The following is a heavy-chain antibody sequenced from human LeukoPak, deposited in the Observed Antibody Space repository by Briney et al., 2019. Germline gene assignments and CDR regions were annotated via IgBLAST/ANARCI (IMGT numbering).Heavy chain of an antibody. V-gene: IGHV4-4*09. Sequence: SETLSLTCTVSGGSISSYYWSWIRQPPGKGLEWIVYIYTSGSTNYNPSLKSRVTISVDTSKNQFSLKLSSVTAADTAVYYCARVRYDFWSGYPFVDPWGQGTLVTVSS. CDR3: ARVRYDFWSGYPFVDP. CDR1: GGSISSYY. CDR2: IYTSGST. J-gene: IGHJ5*02. D-gene: IGHD3-3*01.